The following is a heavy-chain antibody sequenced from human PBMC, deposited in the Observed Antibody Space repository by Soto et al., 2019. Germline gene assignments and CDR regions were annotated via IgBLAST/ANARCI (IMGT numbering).Heavy chain of an antibody. V-gene: IGHV4-34*01. CDR2: INHSGST. Sequence: QVQLQQWGAGLLKPSETLSLTCAVYGGSFSGYYWSWIRQPPGKGLEWIGEINHSGSTNYNPSLKSRVTISVDTSKNQFSLKLSSVTAADTDVYYCARVYGKYHFDYWGQGTLVTVSS. CDR1: GGSFSGYY. J-gene: IGHJ4*02. CDR3: ARVYGKYHFDY. D-gene: IGHD2-2*02.